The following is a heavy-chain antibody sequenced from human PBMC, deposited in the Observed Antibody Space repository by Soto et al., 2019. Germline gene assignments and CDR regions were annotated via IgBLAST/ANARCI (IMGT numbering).Heavy chain of an antibody. CDR2: IYYSGST. J-gene: IGHJ4*02. CDR3: ARVPRPYYYGSGVLDY. CDR1: GGSISSGGYY. Sequence: SETLSLTCTVSGGSISSGGYYWSWIRQHPGKGLEWIGYIYYSGSTYYNPSLKSRVTISVDTSKNQFSLKLSSVTAADTAVYYCARVPRPYYYGSGVLDYWGQGTRVTV. V-gene: IGHV4-31*03. D-gene: IGHD3-10*01.